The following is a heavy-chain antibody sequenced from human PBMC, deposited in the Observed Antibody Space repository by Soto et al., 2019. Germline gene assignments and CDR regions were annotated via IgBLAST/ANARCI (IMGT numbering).Heavy chain of an antibody. CDR1: GGTFSSYA. J-gene: IGHJ6*02. V-gene: IGHV1-69*06. D-gene: IGHD6-6*01. CDR3: AKYSSSRTYYYYGMDV. Sequence: AASVKVSCKASGGTFSSYAISWVRQAPGQGLEWMGGIIPIFGTANYAQKFQGRVTITADKSTSTAYMELSSLRSEDTAVYYCAKYSSSRTYYYYGMDVWGQGTTVTVSS. CDR2: IIPIFGTA.